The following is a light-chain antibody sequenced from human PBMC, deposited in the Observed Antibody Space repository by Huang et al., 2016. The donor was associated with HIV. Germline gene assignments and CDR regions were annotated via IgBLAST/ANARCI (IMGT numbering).Light chain of an antibody. V-gene: IGKV1-39*01. CDR2: GAS. J-gene: IGKJ4*01. CDR1: QTIDRY. CDR3: QQSYITPPT. Sequence: DIQMTQSPSSLSASIGDRVTITCRAGQTIDRYLNWYQQKPGKAPKLLIYGASSVQGGVPSRFSGSRSGTDFTLTISSLQPEDFATYYCQQSYITPPTFGGGTRVEIK.